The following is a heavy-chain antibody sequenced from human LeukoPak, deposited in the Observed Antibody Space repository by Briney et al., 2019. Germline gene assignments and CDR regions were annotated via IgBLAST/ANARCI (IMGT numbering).Heavy chain of an antibody. CDR1: GGSLSGFH. CDR2: INHSGSP. V-gene: IGHV4-34*01. J-gene: IGHJ4*02. CDR3: ARPKIWCSGYYYRGGYYFDY. Sequence: SETLSLTCAVYGGSLSGFHGKWIRRPPGKGLEWLGDINHSGSPHYTPSLTSRVTISVEPSKNQFSLNLTSVTAADTAVYYCARPKIWCSGYYYRGGYYFDYWGQGTLVTVSS. D-gene: IGHD3-22*01.